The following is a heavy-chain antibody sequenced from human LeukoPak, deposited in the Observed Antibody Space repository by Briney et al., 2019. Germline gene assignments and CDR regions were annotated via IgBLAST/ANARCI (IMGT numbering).Heavy chain of an antibody. CDR3: ARGPSSIYYDYVLPLKDYYGMDV. Sequence: ASETLSLTCAVSGGSISSGGYSWSWIRQPPGKGLEWIGYIYHSGSTYYNPSLKSRVTISVDRSKNQFSLKLSSVTAADTAVYYCARGPSSIYYDYVLPLKDYYGMDVWGQGTTVTVSS. V-gene: IGHV4-30-2*01. J-gene: IGHJ6*02. D-gene: IGHD3-16*01. CDR1: GGSISSGGYS. CDR2: IYHSGST.